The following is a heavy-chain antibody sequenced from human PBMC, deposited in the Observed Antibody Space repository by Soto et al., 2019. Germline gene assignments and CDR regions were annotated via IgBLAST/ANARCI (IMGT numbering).Heavy chain of an antibody. V-gene: IGHV3-30*03. CDR1: GFTFSSNG. CDR3: ARCVGGSMYDNSGKYDS. CDR2: VSYDGSKT. D-gene: IGHD3-22*01. J-gene: IGHJ5*01. Sequence: QVQLVESGGGVVQPGRSLRLTCAASGFTFSSNGMHWVRQAPGKGLEWVALVSYDGSKTYYADSVRGRFTISRDNSENALNLQMNSLRAEDTAVYYCARCVGGSMYDNSGKYDSWCQGTLVTVSS.